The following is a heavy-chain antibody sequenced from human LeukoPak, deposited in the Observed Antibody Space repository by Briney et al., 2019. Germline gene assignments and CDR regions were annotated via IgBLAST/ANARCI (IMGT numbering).Heavy chain of an antibody. CDR1: GFTFSSYW. CDR2: ISGDGGIT. Sequence: GGSLRLSCAASGFTFSSYWMTWVRQAPGKGLEWVSTISGDGGITYYADSVKGRFTISRDNSKNTLYLQMNSLRAEDTAVYYCAKRGTVSSGNYYFDYWGQGTLVTVSS. V-gene: IGHV3-23*01. J-gene: IGHJ4*02. D-gene: IGHD3-22*01. CDR3: AKRGTVSSGNYYFDY.